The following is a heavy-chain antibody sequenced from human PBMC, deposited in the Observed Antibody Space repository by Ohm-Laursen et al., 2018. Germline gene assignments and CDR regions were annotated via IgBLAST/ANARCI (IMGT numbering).Heavy chain of an antibody. V-gene: IGHV3-23*01. CDR3: ARAGSGYYIIFDY. J-gene: IGHJ4*02. CDR2: ISDNSDST. CDR1: GFTFNNFG. D-gene: IGHD3-22*01. Sequence: GSLRLSCTAPGFTFNNFGMNWVRQAPGKGLEWVSGISDNSDSTYYADSVKGRFTISRDNAKNSLYLQMNSLRAEDTAVYYCARAGSGYYIIFDYWGQGTLVTVSS.